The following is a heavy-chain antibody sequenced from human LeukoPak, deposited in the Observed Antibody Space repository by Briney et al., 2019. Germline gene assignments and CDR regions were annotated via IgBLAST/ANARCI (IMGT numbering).Heavy chain of an antibody. CDR2: IIPIFGTA. D-gene: IGHD3-10*01. Sequence: ASVKASCKASGGTFSSYAISWVRQAPGQGLEWMGGIIPIFGTANYAQKFQGRVTITADESTSTAYMKLSSLRSEDTAVYYCASPGTYYYGSGSYGWYFDLWGRGTLVTVSS. CDR1: GGTFSSYA. J-gene: IGHJ2*01. CDR3: ASPGTYYYGSGSYGWYFDL. V-gene: IGHV1-69*13.